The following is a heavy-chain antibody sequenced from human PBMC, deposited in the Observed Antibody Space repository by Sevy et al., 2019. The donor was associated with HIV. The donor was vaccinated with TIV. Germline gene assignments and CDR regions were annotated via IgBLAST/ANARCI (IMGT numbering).Heavy chain of an antibody. D-gene: IGHD6-19*01. CDR3: ARAYSSGWYDY. Sequence: GGSLRLSCAASGFTFSSYDMHWVRQATGKGLEWVSAIGTAGDTYYPGSVKGRFTISRENAKNSLYLQMNSLRVGDTAVYYCARAYSSGWYDYWGLGTLVTVSS. V-gene: IGHV3-13*01. CDR1: GFTFSSYD. J-gene: IGHJ4*02. CDR2: IGTAGDT.